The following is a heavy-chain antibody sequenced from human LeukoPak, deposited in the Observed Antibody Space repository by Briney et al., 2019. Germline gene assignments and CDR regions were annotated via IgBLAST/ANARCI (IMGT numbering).Heavy chain of an antibody. CDR2: IYYSGST. J-gene: IGHJ3*02. D-gene: IGHD3-3*01. V-gene: IGHV4-39*02. CDR3: ASLPLRFLEWLYAFDI. CDR1: GGSISSSSYY. Sequence: SETLSLACTVSGGSISSSSYYWGWIRQPPGKGLEWIGSIYYSGSTYYYPSLKGRVTISVDTSKNHFSLKLSSVTAADTAVYYCASLPLRFLEWLYAFDIWGQGTMVTVSS.